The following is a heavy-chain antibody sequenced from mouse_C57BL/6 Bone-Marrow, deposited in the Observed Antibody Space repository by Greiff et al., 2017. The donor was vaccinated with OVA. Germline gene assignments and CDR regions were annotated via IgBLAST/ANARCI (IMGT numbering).Heavy chain of an antibody. CDR1: GYTFTSYG. Sequence: VQLQQSGAELARPGASVKLSCKASGYTFTSYGISWVKQRTGQGLEWIGEIYPRSGNTYYNEKFKGKATLTADKSSSTAYMELRSLTAEDSAVYGCAREGGYYLAWFAYWGQGTLVTVSA. V-gene: IGHV1-81*01. J-gene: IGHJ3*01. CDR2: IYPRSGNT. CDR3: AREGGYYLAWFAY. D-gene: IGHD2-3*01.